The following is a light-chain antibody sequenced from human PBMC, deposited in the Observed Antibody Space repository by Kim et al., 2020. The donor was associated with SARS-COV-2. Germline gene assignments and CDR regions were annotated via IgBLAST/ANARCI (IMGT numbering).Light chain of an antibody. Sequence: SPGERALLSCRASQSVSSSYLAWYQQKPGQAPRLLIYGASSRATGIPDRFSGSGSGTDFTLTISRLEPEDFAVYYCQQYGSSPATFGQGTKLEIK. J-gene: IGKJ2*01. CDR3: QQYGSSPAT. CDR1: QSVSSSY. V-gene: IGKV3-20*01. CDR2: GAS.